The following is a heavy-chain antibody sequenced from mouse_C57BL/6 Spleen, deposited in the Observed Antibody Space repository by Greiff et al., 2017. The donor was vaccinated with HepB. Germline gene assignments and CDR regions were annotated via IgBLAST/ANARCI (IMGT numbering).Heavy chain of an antibody. CDR2: ISYDGSN. Sequence: EVKLLESGPGLVKPSQSLSLTCSVTGYSITSGYYWNWIRQFPGNKLEWMGYISYDGSNNYNPSLKNRISITRDTSKNQFFLKLNSVTTEDTATYYCAGENEEFAYWGQGTLVTVSA. CDR3: AGENEEFAY. V-gene: IGHV3-6*01. J-gene: IGHJ3*01. CDR1: GYSITSGYY.